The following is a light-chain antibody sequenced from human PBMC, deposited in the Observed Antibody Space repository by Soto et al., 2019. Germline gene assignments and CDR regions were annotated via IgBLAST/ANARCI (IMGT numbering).Light chain of an antibody. CDR1: SSNIGAGYD. V-gene: IGLV1-40*01. J-gene: IGLJ1*01. CDR2: ANN. Sequence: QSVLTQPSSVSGAPGQRVSISCTGSSSNIGAGYDVHWYQHLPGTAPKLLIYANNNRPSGVPDRFSGSKSGTSASLAITVLQAEDEAHYYCQSYDSSRSPLYVFGTGTKVTGL. CDR3: QSYDSSRSPLYV.